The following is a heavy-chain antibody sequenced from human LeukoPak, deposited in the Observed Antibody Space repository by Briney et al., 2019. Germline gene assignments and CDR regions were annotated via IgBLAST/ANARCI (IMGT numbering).Heavy chain of an antibody. Sequence: GGSLRLSCAASGFTFSSYVMSWVRQAPGKGLEWVSGISGDGGNTYYADSVKGRFTISRDNSKNTLYLQTNSLRAEDTAVYYCAKGIGATSYYYGMDVWGQGTTVTVSS. V-gene: IGHV3-23*01. CDR3: AKGIGATSYYYGMDV. CDR1: GFTFSSYV. J-gene: IGHJ6*02. CDR2: ISGDGGNT. D-gene: IGHD1-26*01.